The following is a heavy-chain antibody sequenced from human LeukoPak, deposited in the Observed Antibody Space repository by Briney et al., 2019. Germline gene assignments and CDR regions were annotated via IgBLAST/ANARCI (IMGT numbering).Heavy chain of an antibody. CDR2: ISSSSSTI. J-gene: IGHJ4*02. Sequence: GGSLRLSCAASGFTFSSYSMNWVRQAPGKGLEWVSYISSSSSTIYYADSVKGRFTISRDNSKNTLYLQINSLGAEDTAVYYCAKHVSGSLFYFDYWGQRTLVTVSS. D-gene: IGHD3-10*01. CDR1: GFTFSSYS. CDR3: AKHVSGSLFYFDY. V-gene: IGHV3-48*01.